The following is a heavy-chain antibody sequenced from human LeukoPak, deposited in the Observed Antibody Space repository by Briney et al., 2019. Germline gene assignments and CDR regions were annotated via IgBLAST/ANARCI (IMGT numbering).Heavy chain of an antibody. CDR2: IIPILGIA. Sequence: SVKVSCKASGGTFSSYAISWVRQAPGQGLEWMGRIIPILGIANYAQKFQGRVTITADKSTSTAYMELSSLRSGDTAVYYCARSPIYCSGGSCYSFDYWGQGTLVTVSS. D-gene: IGHD2-15*01. CDR3: ARSPIYCSGGSCYSFDY. V-gene: IGHV1-69*04. J-gene: IGHJ4*02. CDR1: GGTFSSYA.